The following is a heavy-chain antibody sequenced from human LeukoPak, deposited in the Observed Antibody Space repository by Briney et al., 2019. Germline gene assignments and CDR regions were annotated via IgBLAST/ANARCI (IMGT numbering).Heavy chain of an antibody. CDR1: GFTFSSYE. J-gene: IGHJ6*03. Sequence: GGSLRLSCAASGFTFSSYEMNWVRQAPGRGLEWVSYISSSGSTLYYADSVKGRFTISRDNAKNSLYLQMNSLRAEDTAVYYCARAACNTSCYWLYYYMDVWGKGTTVTVSS. CDR3: ARAACNTSCYWLYYYMDV. CDR2: ISSSGSTL. D-gene: IGHD2-2*01. V-gene: IGHV3-48*03.